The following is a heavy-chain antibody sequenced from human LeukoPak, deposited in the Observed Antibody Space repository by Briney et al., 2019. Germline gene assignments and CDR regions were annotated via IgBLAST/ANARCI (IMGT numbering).Heavy chain of an antibody. D-gene: IGHD3-3*01. Sequence: ASVKVSCKTSGYTFIDYYIHWVRQAPGQGLEWMGWINPNNGGTNYAQKFQGRVTVTRDTSITTAYMELSRLTSDDSAVYYCANPGFRSAWGQGTLVTVSS. J-gene: IGHJ5*02. CDR3: ANPGFRSA. V-gene: IGHV1-2*02. CDR1: GYTFIDYY. CDR2: INPNNGGT.